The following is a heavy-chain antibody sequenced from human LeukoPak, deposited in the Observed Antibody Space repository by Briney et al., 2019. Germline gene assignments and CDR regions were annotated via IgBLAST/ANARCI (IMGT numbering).Heavy chain of an antibody. CDR3: TKDHDGMHA. CDR2: ISVSGSRA. J-gene: IGHJ6*02. Sequence: LGGSLRLSCAASGSTFSSNAMSWVRQAPGKGLEWVSVISVSGSRAYYADFVKGRFTVSRDNSKNTVLLQMNSLRVEDTAVYYCTKDHDGMHAWGQGTTVTVSS. V-gene: IGHV3-23*01. CDR1: GSTFSSNA.